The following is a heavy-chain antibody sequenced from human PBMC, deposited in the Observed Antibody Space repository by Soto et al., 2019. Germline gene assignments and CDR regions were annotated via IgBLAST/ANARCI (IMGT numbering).Heavy chain of an antibody. Sequence: PLQALSITCALCVASVSSNSSSWYWIRQSPSRGLEWLGRTYYRAKWYNDYAGAVKSRITMNPATSKKPVSLQLNSATPEDTAVYYCARGPPHHGYRNYYYHGLDVWGQGTTVTVSS. CDR3: ARGPPHHGYRNYYYHGLDV. CDR2: TYYRAKWYN. J-gene: IGHJ6*02. D-gene: IGHD6-13*01. V-gene: IGHV6-1*01. CDR1: VASVSSNSSS.